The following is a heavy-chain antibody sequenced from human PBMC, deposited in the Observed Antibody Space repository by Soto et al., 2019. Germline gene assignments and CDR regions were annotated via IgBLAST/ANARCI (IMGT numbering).Heavy chain of an antibody. Sequence: EVQLVESGGGLVQPGGSLRLSCAASGFTFSDHYMDWVRQAPAKGLEWVGRSRNKAKSYTTQYAASVKGRFTISRDVSNTSLYLQMNSLKTEDTAVYYCVRGYNSFDSWGHGTLVTVSS. CDR1: GFTFSDHY. D-gene: IGHD5-12*01. J-gene: IGHJ4*01. V-gene: IGHV3-72*01. CDR3: VRGYNSFDS. CDR2: SRNKAKSYTT.